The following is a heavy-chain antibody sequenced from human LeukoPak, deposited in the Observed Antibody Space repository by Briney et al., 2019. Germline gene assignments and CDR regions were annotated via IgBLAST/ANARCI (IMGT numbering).Heavy chain of an antibody. CDR2: VIPIFGTA. J-gene: IGHJ5*02. CDR1: GGTFSSYA. CDR3: ARGNEYSSGWYFWFDP. V-gene: IGHV1-69*13. D-gene: IGHD6-19*01. Sequence: SVKVSCKASGGTFSSYAISWVRQAPGQGLEWMGGVIPIFGTANYAQKFQGRVTITADESTSTAYMELSSLRSEDTAVYYCARGNEYSSGWYFWFDPWGQGTLVTVSS.